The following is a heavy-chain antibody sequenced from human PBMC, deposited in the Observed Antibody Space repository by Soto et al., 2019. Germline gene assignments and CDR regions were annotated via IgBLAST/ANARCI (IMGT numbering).Heavy chain of an antibody. J-gene: IGHJ5*02. CDR3: ARGLTIFGVVLAHPATRNWFDP. V-gene: IGHV4-39*01. Sequence: SETLSLTCTVSGDSMTSSSYYWGWIRQPPGKGLEWIGSIYYSERTSYNSGSTYYSPSLKSRVTISGDTSKSQFSLKLSSVTAADTAVYYCARGLTIFGVVLAHPATRNWFDPWGQGTLVTVS. CDR2: IYYSERTSYNSGST. CDR1: GDSMTSSSYY. D-gene: IGHD3-3*01.